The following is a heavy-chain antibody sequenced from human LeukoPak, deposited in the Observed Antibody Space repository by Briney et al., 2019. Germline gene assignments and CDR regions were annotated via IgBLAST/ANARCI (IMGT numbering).Heavy chain of an antibody. Sequence: ASVKVSCKASGYTFTGYYMHWVRQAPEQGLEWMGWINPNSGGTNYAQKFQGRVTMTRDTSISTAYMELSRLRSDDTAVYYCARAAAANYYYYYYMDVWGKGTTVTVSS. CDR1: GYTFTGYY. V-gene: IGHV1-2*02. CDR2: INPNSGGT. J-gene: IGHJ6*03. D-gene: IGHD6-13*01. CDR3: ARAAAANYYYYYYMDV.